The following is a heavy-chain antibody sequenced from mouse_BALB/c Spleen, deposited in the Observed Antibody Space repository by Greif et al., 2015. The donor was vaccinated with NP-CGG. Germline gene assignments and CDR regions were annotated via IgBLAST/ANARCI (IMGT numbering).Heavy chain of an antibody. CDR1: GYSITSGYY. J-gene: IGHJ3*01. Sequence: ESGPGLVKPSQSLSLTCSVTGYSITSGYYWNWIRQFPGNKLEWMGYISYDGSNNYNPSLKNRISITRDTSKNQFFLKLNSVTTEDTATYYCARGYDGYYPAWFAYWGQGTLVTVSA. V-gene: IGHV3-6*02. D-gene: IGHD2-3*01. CDR3: ARGYDGYYPAWFAY. CDR2: ISYDGSN.